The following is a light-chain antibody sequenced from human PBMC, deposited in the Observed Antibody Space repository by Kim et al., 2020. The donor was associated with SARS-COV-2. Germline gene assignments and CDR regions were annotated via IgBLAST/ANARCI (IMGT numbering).Light chain of an antibody. V-gene: IGLV1-44*01. CDR1: SSNIGSNT. CDR2: SDN. Sequence: GQRVTISCSGSSSNIGSNTVNWYQQLPGTAPKLLIYSDNQRPSGVPDRFSGSKSGTSASLAISGLQSGDEADYYCAAWDDSLNGVVFGGGTKLTVL. J-gene: IGLJ2*01. CDR3: AAWDDSLNGVV.